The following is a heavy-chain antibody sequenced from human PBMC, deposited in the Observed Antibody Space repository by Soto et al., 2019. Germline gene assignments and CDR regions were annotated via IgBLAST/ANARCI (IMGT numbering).Heavy chain of an antibody. CDR1: GGSISSGGYS. Sequence: SETLSLTWAVSGGSISSGGYSWSWIRQPPGKGLEWIGYIYHSGSTYYNPSLKSRVTISVDRSKNQFSLKLSSVTAADTAVYYCARVPDRRGQGTLVTVSS. CDR2: IYHSGST. D-gene: IGHD2-2*01. J-gene: IGHJ5*02. CDR3: ARVPDR. V-gene: IGHV4-30-2*01.